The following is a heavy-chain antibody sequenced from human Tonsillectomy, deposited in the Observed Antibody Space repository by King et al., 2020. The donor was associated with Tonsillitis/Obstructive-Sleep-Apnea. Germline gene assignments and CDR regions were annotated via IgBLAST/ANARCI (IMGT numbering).Heavy chain of an antibody. CDR2: IIPIFGTA. Sequence: QLVQSGAEVKKPGSSVKVSCKASGGTFSSYAISWVRQAPGQGLEWMGGIIPIFGTANYAQKFQGRVTITADESTSTAYMELSSLRSEDTAVYYCARDASLHWCELSSDNWFDLWGQGTLVTVSS. CDR3: ARDASLHWCELSSDNWFDL. CDR1: GGTFSSYA. V-gene: IGHV1-69*01. D-gene: IGHD3-16*02. J-gene: IGHJ5*02.